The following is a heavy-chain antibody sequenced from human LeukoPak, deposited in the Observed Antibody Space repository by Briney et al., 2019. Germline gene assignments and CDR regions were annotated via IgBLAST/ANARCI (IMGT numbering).Heavy chain of an antibody. Sequence: GGSLRLSCAASGFTFGSYGMHWVRQAPGKGLEWVAVVSFDGRTKYYAGSVKGRFAISRDNSQNTLYLQMNSLRAEDTAVYYCAKDGNTVTIFDYWGRGTLVTVSS. V-gene: IGHV3-30*18. J-gene: IGHJ4*02. CDR2: VSFDGRTK. CDR3: AKDGNTVTIFDY. CDR1: GFTFGSYG. D-gene: IGHD4-17*01.